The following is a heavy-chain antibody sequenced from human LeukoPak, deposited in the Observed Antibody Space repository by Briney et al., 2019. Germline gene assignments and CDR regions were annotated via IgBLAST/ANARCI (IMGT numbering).Heavy chain of an antibody. CDR3: ARRAGDYSHPYDY. V-gene: IGHV3-53*01. CDR1: GFTVSGNY. CDR2: IYSDDTT. D-gene: IGHD3-22*01. J-gene: IGHJ4*02. Sequence: GGSLRLSCAVSGFTVSGNYMSWIRQAPGKGLEWVSLIYSDDTTLYADSVKGRFTISRDISKNTLYLQMSSLRAEDTAVYYCARRAGDYSHPYDYWGQGVLVTVSS.